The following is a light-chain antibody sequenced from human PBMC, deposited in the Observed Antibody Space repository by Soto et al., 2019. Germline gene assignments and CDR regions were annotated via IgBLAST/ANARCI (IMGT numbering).Light chain of an antibody. Sequence: EIVMTQSPATLSVSPGERATLSCRASQSVSSNLAWYQQKPGQAPTLLIYGASARATGIPVRFSGSRSGTEFTLTISSLQSEDFAVYYCQQYNNWPYTFGQGTKLEIK. CDR2: GAS. V-gene: IGKV3-15*01. CDR3: QQYNNWPYT. J-gene: IGKJ2*01. CDR1: QSVSSN.